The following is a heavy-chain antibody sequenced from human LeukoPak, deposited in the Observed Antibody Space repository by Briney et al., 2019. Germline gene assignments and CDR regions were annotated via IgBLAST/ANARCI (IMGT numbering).Heavy chain of an antibody. CDR3: AKDNRRHYTSGPNPDSLH. Sequence: PGGSLRLSCAASGFTISSYSMNWVRQAPGKGLEWVSSISSSNYIYYADSLKGRFTISRDNAKNSLYLQMNSLRAEDTAVYYCAKDNRRHYTSGPNPDSLHWGQGALVTVSS. CDR1: GFTISSYS. J-gene: IGHJ4*02. CDR2: ISSSNYI. D-gene: IGHD6-19*01. V-gene: IGHV3-21*01.